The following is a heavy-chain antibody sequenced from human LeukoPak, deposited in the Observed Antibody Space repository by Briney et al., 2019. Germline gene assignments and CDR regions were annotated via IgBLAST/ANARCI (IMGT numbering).Heavy chain of an antibody. CDR3: ATSESQTRFDY. CDR2: IRYDGNNK. Sequence: GGSLRLSCGASGFTFSNYGMLWVRQAPGKGLEWVAFIRYDGNNKLYADSMKGRFTISRDNSKNTLYLHINSLRAEDTAVYYCATSESQTRFDYWGQGTLVTVSS. D-gene: IGHD1/OR15-1a*01. J-gene: IGHJ4*02. V-gene: IGHV3-30*02. CDR1: GFTFSNYG.